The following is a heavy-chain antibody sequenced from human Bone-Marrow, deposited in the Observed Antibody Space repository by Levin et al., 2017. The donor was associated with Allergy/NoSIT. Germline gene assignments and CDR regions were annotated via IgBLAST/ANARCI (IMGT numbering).Heavy chain of an antibody. J-gene: IGHJ4*02. CDR1: GFTFSSYA. Sequence: GGSLRLSCAASGFTFSSYAMSWVRQAPGKGLEWVSAISGSGGSTYYADSVKGRFTISRDNSKNTLYLQMNSLRAEDTAVYYCAKDPAERVATYYFDYWGQGTLVTVSS. CDR3: AKDPAERVATYYFDY. CDR2: ISGSGGST. D-gene: IGHD5-12*01. V-gene: IGHV3-23*01.